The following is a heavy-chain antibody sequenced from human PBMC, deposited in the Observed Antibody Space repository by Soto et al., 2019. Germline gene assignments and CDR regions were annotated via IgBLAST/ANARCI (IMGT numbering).Heavy chain of an antibody. CDR3: ARAPRTVILVVMTLIDY. D-gene: IGHD3-22*01. CDR1: GFTVSSHT. Sequence: SLRLSCAASGFTVSSHTMHWVRQAPGKGLEWVAVISYDGSNEYYADSVRGRFTISRDNPKNTLYLQMNSLRAEDTAVYYCARAPRTVILVVMTLIDYWGQGTLVTVSS. V-gene: IGHV3-30-3*01. J-gene: IGHJ4*02. CDR2: ISYDGSNE.